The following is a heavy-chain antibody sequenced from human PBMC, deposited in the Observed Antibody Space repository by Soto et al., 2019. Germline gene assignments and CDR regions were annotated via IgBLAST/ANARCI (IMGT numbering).Heavy chain of an antibody. CDR2: ISSLSSPR. CDR1: GFTFGGYS. V-gene: IGHV3-48*02. CDR3: VREYILGARSFYN. Sequence: GVLRLSCAASGFTFGGYSMNWVRQAPGKGLEWISYISSLSSPRYYAESVEGRFIISRDNAKNSLYLQMNSLRDEDTAVYFCVREYILGARSFYNWRQGTRVTISS. J-gene: IGHJ4*02. D-gene: IGHD1-26*01.